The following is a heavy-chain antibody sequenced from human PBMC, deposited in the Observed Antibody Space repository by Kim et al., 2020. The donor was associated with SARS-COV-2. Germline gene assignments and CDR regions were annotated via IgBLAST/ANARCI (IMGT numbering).Heavy chain of an antibody. CDR1: GGSFSGYY. V-gene: IGHV4-34*01. CDR3: ARLFPPLRRGGDWFDP. J-gene: IGHJ5*02. Sequence: SETLSLTCAVYGGSFSGYYWSWIRQPPGKGLEWIGEINHSGSTNYNPSLKSRVTISVDTSKNQFSLKLSSVTAADTAVYYCARLFPPLRRGGDWFDPWGQGTLVTVSS. CDR2: INHSGST.